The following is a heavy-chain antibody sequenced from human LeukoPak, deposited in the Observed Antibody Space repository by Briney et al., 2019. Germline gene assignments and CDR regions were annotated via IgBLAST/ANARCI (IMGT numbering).Heavy chain of an antibody. J-gene: IGHJ4*02. D-gene: IGHD4-17*01. CDR3: ATNPYGDYVGY. CDR2: IYYSGST. V-gene: IGHV4-59*01. CDR1: GGSISSYY. Sequence: SETLSLTCTVSGGSISSYYWSWIRQPPGKGLEWIGYIYYSGSTNYNPSLKSGVTISVDTSKNQFSLKLSSVTAADTAVYYRATNPYGDYVGYWGQGTLVTVSS.